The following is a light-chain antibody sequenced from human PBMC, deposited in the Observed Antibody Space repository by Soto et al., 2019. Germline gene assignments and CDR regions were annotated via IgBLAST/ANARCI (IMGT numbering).Light chain of an antibody. J-gene: IGLJ1*01. CDR2: EVS. V-gene: IGLV2-8*01. CDR3: SSYAGSNNYV. Sequence: QSALTQPPSASGSPGQSVTISCTGTSSDVGGYKYVSWYQQHPGKAPKLMIYEVSKRPSGVPDRFSGSKSGNTASLTVAGLHAEDADDYYCSSYAGSNNYVFGTGTKLTVL. CDR1: SSDVGGYKY.